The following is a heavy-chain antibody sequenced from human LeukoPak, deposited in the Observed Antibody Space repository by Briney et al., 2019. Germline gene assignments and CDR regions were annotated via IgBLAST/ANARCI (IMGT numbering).Heavy chain of an antibody. Sequence: PGGSLRLSCAASGFIFGSYGMHWVRQAPGKGLEWVAFIRYDGSNKYYADSVKGRFTISRDNSKNTVYLQMNSLRAEDTAVYYCAEAGGGLFPQWLATYFDYWGQGTLVTVSS. J-gene: IGHJ4*02. V-gene: IGHV3-30*02. CDR2: IRYDGSNK. CDR1: GFIFGSYG. CDR3: AEAGGGLFPQWLATYFDY. D-gene: IGHD6-19*01.